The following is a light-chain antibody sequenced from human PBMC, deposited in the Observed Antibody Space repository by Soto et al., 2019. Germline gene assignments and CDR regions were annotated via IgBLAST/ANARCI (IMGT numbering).Light chain of an antibody. J-gene: IGKJ5*01. CDR2: KAS. Sequence: DIQMTQSPSTLSGSAGDRVTINCRASQTVSSWLAWYPKKPGKDPKILIYKASTLTSGVPSNFSGSGSGTEFSLTIRRLQTEDCATYDCQQSNAYTWTFGQVTRLEIK. CDR1: QTVSSW. V-gene: IGKV1-5*03. CDR3: QQSNAYTWT.